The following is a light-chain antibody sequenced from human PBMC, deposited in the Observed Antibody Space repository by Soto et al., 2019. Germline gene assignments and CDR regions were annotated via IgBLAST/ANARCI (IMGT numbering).Light chain of an antibody. CDR2: EVS. CDR1: STDVGGYNY. CDR3: CSYAGSYTMV. Sequence: QSALTQPASVSGSPGQSITISCTGTSTDVGGYNYVSWYQHHPGKAPKLMIYEVSNRPSGVSNRFSGSKSGNTASLTISGLQAEDESDYYCCSYAGSYTMVFGGGTKVTVL. J-gene: IGLJ2*01. V-gene: IGLV2-14*01.